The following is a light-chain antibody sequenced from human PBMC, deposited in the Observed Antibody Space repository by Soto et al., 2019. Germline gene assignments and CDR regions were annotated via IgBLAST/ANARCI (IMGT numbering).Light chain of an antibody. CDR1: QSIISH. Sequence: DIHMTQSPSSLTASLGDGVTITWRASQSIISHLNWYQQKPGKAPKLLIHGAFTLQSGVPSRFSGSGSGTDFTLTISSLQPEDFATYYCQQSYSIPITFGQGTRLEIK. CDR3: QQSYSIPIT. V-gene: IGKV1-39*01. CDR2: GAF. J-gene: IGKJ5*01.